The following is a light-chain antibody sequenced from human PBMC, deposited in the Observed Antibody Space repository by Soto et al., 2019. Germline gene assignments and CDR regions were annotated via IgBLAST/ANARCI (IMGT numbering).Light chain of an antibody. CDR2: GGS. Sequence: VLTQSPGTLSLSPGDRSTLSCRASQRVSGSSLAWYQQKPGQAHRLLIYGGSNRATGVPDRFSGSGSGADFTLTISRLEPEDFAVYHCQHYGNSPSFGQGTKLEIK. J-gene: IGKJ2*01. CDR3: QHYGNSPS. CDR1: QRVSGSS. V-gene: IGKV3-20*01.